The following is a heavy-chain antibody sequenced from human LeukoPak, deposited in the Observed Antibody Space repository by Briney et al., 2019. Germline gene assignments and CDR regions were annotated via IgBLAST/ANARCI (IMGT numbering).Heavy chain of an antibody. CDR1: GFTFSSYS. CDR3: ARDHHRRLYDSQARDTFDI. Sequence: GGSLRLSCAASGFTFSSYSTDWVRQAPGKGLEGVSYISSSSSTIYYADSVKGRFTISRDNAKNSLYLQMTSLRAEDTAVYYCARDHHRRLYDSQARDTFDIWGQGTMVTVSS. V-gene: IGHV3-48*01. D-gene: IGHD3-22*01. J-gene: IGHJ3*02. CDR2: ISSSSSTI.